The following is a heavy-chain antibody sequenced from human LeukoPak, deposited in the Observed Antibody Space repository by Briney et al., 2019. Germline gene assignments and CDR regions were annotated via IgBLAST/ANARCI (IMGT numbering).Heavy chain of an antibody. Sequence: GGSLRLSCTVSGFTFSDYYMSWVRQAPGKGLEWVSYISSSGSMLHYADSVKGRFTISRDNAKNSLYLQMNSLRAEDTAVYYCAKAAEFLIAAAGMGSWGQGTLVTVSS. V-gene: IGHV3-11*01. CDR2: ISSSGSML. D-gene: IGHD6-13*01. J-gene: IGHJ5*02. CDR1: GFTFSDYY. CDR3: AKAAEFLIAAAGMGS.